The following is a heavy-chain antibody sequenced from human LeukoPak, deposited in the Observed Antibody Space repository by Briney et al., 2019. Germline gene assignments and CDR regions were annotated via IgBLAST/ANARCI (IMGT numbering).Heavy chain of an antibody. Sequence: PSETLSLTCTVSGGSISSYYWSWIRQPPGKGLEWIGYIYYSGSTNYNPSLKSRVTISVDTSKNQFSLKLSSVTAADTAVYYCARVLTGTTYGAFDIWGQGTMVTVSP. D-gene: IGHD1-20*01. V-gene: IGHV4-59*01. CDR3: ARVLTGTTYGAFDI. CDR1: GGSISSYY. CDR2: IYYSGST. J-gene: IGHJ3*02.